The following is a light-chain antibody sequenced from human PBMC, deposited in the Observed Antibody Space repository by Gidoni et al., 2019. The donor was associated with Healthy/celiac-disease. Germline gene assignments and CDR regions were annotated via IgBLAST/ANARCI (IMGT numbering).Light chain of an antibody. CDR2: EVS. CDR3: CSYAGSSTLV. Sequence: QSALTQPASVSGSPGQSITISCTGTSSDIGSYNLVSWYQRHPGKAPKLMIYEVSKRPSGVSNRFSGSKSDNAASLTISGLQAEDEADYYCCSYAGSSTLVFGGGTKVTVL. CDR1: SSDIGSYNL. V-gene: IGLV2-23*02. J-gene: IGLJ2*01.